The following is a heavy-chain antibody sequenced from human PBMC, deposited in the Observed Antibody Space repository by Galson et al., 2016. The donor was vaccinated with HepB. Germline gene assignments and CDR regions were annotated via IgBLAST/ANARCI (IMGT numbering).Heavy chain of an antibody. J-gene: IGHJ4*02. Sequence: SETLSLTCTVSNGSISSSSYYWGWIRQPPGKELEWIGSIYYNDNTHYNPSLNSRVTISVVSSKNQFSLMLSSVTAADTAVYYCARGFGGIGFLDQWGLGTLVIVSS. D-gene: IGHD3-16*02. CDR1: NGSISSSSYY. CDR2: IYYNDNT. CDR3: ARGFGGIGFLDQ. V-gene: IGHV4-39*02.